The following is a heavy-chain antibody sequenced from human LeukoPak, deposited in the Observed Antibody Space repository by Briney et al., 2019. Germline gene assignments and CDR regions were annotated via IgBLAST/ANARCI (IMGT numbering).Heavy chain of an antibody. CDR3: ASRDLWAPVTDS. CDR2: VYSSGST. J-gene: IGHJ5*01. D-gene: IGHD4-17*01. V-gene: IGHV4-61*02. Sequence: PSETLSLTCTVSGGSLSSDSYYWSWIRQPAGKGLEWIGRVYSSGSTNYNPSLESRVTISVDTSNNQFSLKLRSVTASDTAVYYCASRDLWAPVTDSWGQGTLVTVSS. CDR1: GGSLSSDSYY.